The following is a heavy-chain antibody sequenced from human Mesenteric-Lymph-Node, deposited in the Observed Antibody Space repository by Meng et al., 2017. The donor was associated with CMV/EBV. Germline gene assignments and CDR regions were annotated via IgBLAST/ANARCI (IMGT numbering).Heavy chain of an antibody. V-gene: IGHV4-39*01. D-gene: IGHD6-19*01. CDR1: GDSISSFYY. CDR3: ARPFPSWQSPRLDPFGA. CDR2: VHYTGST. Sequence: QLQLRESGPGQVKPSETLSLTCTVSGDSISSFYYWGWIRQPPGRGLGWIGSVHYTGSTYYSPSLKSRVTVSVDTSKNQFSLRLTSVTAADTAVYYCARPFPSWQSPRLDPFGAWGQGTLVTVSS. J-gene: IGHJ5*02.